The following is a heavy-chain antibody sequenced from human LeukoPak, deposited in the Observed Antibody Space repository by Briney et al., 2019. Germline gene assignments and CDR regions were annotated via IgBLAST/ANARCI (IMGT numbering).Heavy chain of an antibody. CDR1: GDSITSHNW. CDR2: IYHSGTT. D-gene: IGHD3-10*01. CDR3: ASCLLDYYYFDQ. Sequence: PSETLSLTCAVSGDSITSHNWWSWVRQSPGKGLEWIGEIYHSGTTNYSPSLKSRVTISVDKSKNQLSLRLTSVTAADTAVYFCASCLLDYYYFDQWGQGTLVTVSS. J-gene: IGHJ4*02. V-gene: IGHV4-4*02.